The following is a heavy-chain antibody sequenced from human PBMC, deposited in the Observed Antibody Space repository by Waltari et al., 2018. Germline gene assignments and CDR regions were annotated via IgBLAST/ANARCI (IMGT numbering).Heavy chain of an antibody. CDR3: ARQGGYYYDSSEDAFDI. V-gene: IGHV5-51*01. CDR1: GYSFTSYW. D-gene: IGHD3-22*01. Sequence: EVQLVQSGAEVKKPGESLKISCKGSGYSFTSYWIGWVRQMPGKGLEWMWILYPGDSVTRYSPSFQGQVTISADKSISTAYLQWSSLKASDTAMYYCARQGGYYYDSSEDAFDIWGQGTMVTVSS. CDR2: LYPGDSVT. J-gene: IGHJ3*02.